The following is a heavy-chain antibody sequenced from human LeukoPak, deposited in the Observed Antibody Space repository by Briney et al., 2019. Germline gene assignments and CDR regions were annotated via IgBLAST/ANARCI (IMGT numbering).Heavy chain of an antibody. V-gene: IGHV4-39*01. CDR2: IYYSGST. Sequence: PSETLSLTCSVSGGSISSSSYYWGWIRQPPGKGLEWIGSIYYSGSTYYNPSLKSRVTISVDTSKNQFSLKLSSVTAADTAVYYCARGVGQQWLAKPYYFDYWGQGTLVTVSS. J-gene: IGHJ4*02. D-gene: IGHD6-19*01. CDR1: GGSISSSSYY. CDR3: ARGVGQQWLAKPYYFDY.